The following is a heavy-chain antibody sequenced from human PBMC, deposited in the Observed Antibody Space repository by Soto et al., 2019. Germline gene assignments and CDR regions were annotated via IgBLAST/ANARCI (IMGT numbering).Heavy chain of an antibody. D-gene: IGHD1-1*01. CDR2: IYYSGST. J-gene: IGHJ3*02. CDR3: ARNDFYDAFDI. Sequence: QLQLQESGPGLVKPSETLSLTCTVSGRSISSSSYYWGWIRQPPGKGLEWIGSIYYSGSTYYNPSLKSRVTISVDTSKNQFSLKMSSVTAADTAVYYCARNDFYDAFDIWGQGTMVTVSS. CDR1: GRSISSSSYY. V-gene: IGHV4-39*01.